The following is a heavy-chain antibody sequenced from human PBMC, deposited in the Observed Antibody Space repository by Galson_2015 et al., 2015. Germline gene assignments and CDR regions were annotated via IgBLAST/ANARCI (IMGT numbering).Heavy chain of an antibody. V-gene: IGHV3-23*01. Sequence: SLRLSCAASGFTFSSYAMSWVRQAPGKGLEWVSASDSGGSTYYADSVKGRFTISRGNSKNTLYLQMNSLRAEDTAVFYCAKAPHVNIVATPPDYWGQGTLVTVSS. CDR1: GFTFSSYA. CDR2: SDSGGST. D-gene: IGHD5-12*01. J-gene: IGHJ4*02. CDR3: AKAPHVNIVATPPDY.